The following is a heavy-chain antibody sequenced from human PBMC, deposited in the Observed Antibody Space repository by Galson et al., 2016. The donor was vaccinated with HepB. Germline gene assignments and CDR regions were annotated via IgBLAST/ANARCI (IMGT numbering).Heavy chain of an antibody. CDR1: GYTFTTYG. V-gene: IGHV1-18*01. Sequence: SVKVSCKASGYTFTTYGISWVRQAPGQGLEWMGWISAYNGNTNYAQKLQGRVTMATDTSTSTAYMELRSLRSDDTAVYYCARDPRKIRYQLLEIYYYYYAMDGWGQGTTVTLSS. J-gene: IGHJ6*02. CDR3: ARDPRKIRYQLLEIYYYYYAMDG. CDR2: ISAYNGNT. D-gene: IGHD2-2*01.